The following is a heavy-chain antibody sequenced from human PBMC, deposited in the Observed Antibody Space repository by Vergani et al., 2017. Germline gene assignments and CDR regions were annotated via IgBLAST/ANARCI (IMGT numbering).Heavy chain of an antibody. CDR2: IWYDGSNK. D-gene: IGHD2-21*01. Sequence: QVQLVESGGGVVQPGRSLRLSCAASGFTFSSYGMHWVRQAPGKGLEWVAVIWYDGSNKYYADSVKGRFTISRDNSKNTLYLQMNSLRAEDTAVYYCARLRGPGIRTGHARLWWSRGRYYFDYGGQGSLVTVSS. CDR1: GFTFSSYG. V-gene: IGHV3-33*01. J-gene: IGHJ4*02. CDR3: ARLRGPGIRTGHARLWWSRGRYYFDY.